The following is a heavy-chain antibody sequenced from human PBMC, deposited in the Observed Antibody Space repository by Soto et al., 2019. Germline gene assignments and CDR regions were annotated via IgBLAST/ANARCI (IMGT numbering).Heavy chain of an antibody. V-gene: IGHV4-34*01. Sequence: SETLSLTCAVYGGSFSGYYWSWIRQPPGKGLEWIGEINHSGSTNYNPSLKSRVTISVDTSKNQFSLKLSSVTAADTAVYYCAREIRRGIAARQMYFDYWGQGTLVTVSS. CDR3: AREIRRGIAARQMYFDY. CDR1: GGSFSGYY. J-gene: IGHJ4*02. CDR2: INHSGST. D-gene: IGHD6-6*01.